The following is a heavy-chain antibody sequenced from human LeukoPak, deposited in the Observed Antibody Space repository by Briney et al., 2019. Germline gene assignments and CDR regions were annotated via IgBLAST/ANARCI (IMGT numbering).Heavy chain of an antibody. D-gene: IGHD2-2*02. V-gene: IGHV3-48*04. J-gene: IGHJ6*02. CDR3: ASLVVPAAIHDYYYGMDV. CDR1: GFTFSSYS. CDR2: ISSGSTI. Sequence: GGSLRLSCAASGFTFSSYSMNWVRQAPGKGLEWVSYISSGSTIYYADSVKGRFTISRDNAKNSLYLQMNSLRAEDTAVYYCASLVVPAAIHDYYYGMDVWGQGTTVTVSS.